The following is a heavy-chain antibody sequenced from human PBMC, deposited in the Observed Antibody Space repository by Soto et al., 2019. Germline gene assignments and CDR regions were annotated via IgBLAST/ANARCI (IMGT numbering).Heavy chain of an antibody. J-gene: IGHJ4*02. Sequence: LRLSCAASGFTFSSYSMNWVRQAPGKGLEWVSSISSSSSYIYYADSVKGRFTISRDNAKNSLYLQMNSLRAEDTAVYYCAKTSIWVRGVEPAFDYWGQGTLVTVSS. D-gene: IGHD3-10*01. V-gene: IGHV3-21*01. CDR1: GFTFSSYS. CDR2: ISSSSSYI. CDR3: AKTSIWVRGVEPAFDY.